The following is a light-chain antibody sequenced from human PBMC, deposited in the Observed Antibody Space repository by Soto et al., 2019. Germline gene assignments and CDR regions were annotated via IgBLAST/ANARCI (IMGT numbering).Light chain of an antibody. CDR2: EVT. J-gene: IGLJ1*01. V-gene: IGLV2-14*01. CDR1: SGDIRSHNR. CDR3: SSYTNINTGACV. Sequence: QSALTQPASVSGSPGQSITISCTGTSGDIRSHNRVSWYQQHPGKAPKLIIYEVTDRPSGVSNRFSGSKSGNTASLTISGLQAEDEAEYYCSSYTNINTGACVFGTGTKVTVL.